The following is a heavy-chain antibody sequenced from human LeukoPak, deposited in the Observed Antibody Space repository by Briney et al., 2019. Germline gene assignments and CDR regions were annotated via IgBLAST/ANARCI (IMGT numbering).Heavy chain of an antibody. CDR2: ISSSGSTI. D-gene: IGHD6-19*01. V-gene: IGHV3-48*03. CDR1: GFTFSSYE. J-gene: IGHJ4*02. Sequence: GGSLRLSCAASGFTFSSYEMNWVRQAPGKGLEWVSYISSSGSTINYADSVKGRFTISRDNAKNSLYLQMSSLRAEDTAIYYCVKAVAGTVTMDYWGQGILVTVSS. CDR3: VKAVAGTVTMDY.